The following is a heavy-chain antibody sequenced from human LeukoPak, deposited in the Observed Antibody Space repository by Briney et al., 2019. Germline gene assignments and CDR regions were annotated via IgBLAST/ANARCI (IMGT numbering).Heavy chain of an antibody. CDR1: GFTFSSCA. V-gene: IGHV3-30-3*01. CDR3: ARAGALEWFGNWFDP. Sequence: GRSLRLSCAASGFTFSSCAMHWVRQAPGKGLEWVAVISYDGSNKYYADSVKGRFTISRDNSKNTLYLQMNSLRAEDTAVYYCARAGALEWFGNWFDPWGQGTLVTVSS. D-gene: IGHD3-3*01. J-gene: IGHJ5*02. CDR2: ISYDGSNK.